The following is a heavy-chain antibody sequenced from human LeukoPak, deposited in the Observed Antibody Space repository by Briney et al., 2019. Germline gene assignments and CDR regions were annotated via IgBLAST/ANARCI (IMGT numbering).Heavy chain of an antibody. D-gene: IGHD1-1*01. CDR2: IGIDSGNT. CDR1: EFPFIKYS. Sequence: GGSLRFSCKAPEFPFIKYSITWVRKVPGKGLEWISYIGIDSGNTKYADSVRGRFTISADKARNSLYLQMNSLRVEDTAVYYCARDHNYAFDNWGQGTLVSVAS. J-gene: IGHJ4*02. CDR3: ARDHNYAFDN. V-gene: IGHV3-48*01.